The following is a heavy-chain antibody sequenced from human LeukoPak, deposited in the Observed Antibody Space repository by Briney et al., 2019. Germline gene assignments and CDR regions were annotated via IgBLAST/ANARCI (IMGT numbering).Heavy chain of an antibody. Sequence: ASVKVSCKASGYTFTSYDINWVRQATGQGLEWMGWMNPNSGNTGYAQKFQGRVTITRNTSISTAYMELSSLRSEDTAVYYCARGGDYYGSGSYPNGAFDIWGQGTMVTVSS. CDR3: ARGGDYYGSGSYPNGAFDI. J-gene: IGHJ3*02. CDR2: MNPNSGNT. CDR1: GYTFTSYD. V-gene: IGHV1-8*03. D-gene: IGHD3-10*01.